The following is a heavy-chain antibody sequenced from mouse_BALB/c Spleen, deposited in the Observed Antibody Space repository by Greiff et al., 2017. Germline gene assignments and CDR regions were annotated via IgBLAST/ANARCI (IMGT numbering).Heavy chain of an antibody. CDR2: ISSGGST. CDR3: ATSTMFTTSAMDY. CDR1: GFTFSSYA. V-gene: IGHV5-6-5*01. J-gene: IGHJ4*01. Sequence: EVQLVESGGGLVKPGGSLKLSCAASGFTFSSYAMSWVRQTPEKRLEWVASISSGGSTYYPDSVKGRITIPRDNARNILYLQMTSLRSEDTAMYYGATSTMFTTSAMDYWGQGTSVTVSS. D-gene: IGHD2-2*01.